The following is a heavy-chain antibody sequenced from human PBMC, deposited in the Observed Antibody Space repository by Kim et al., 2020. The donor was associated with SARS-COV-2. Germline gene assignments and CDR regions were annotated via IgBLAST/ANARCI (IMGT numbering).Heavy chain of an antibody. CDR3: ARSPVGATAWFDP. D-gene: IGHD1-26*01. V-gene: IGHV4-39*01. Sequence: YNPSLKSRVTISVDTSKNQFSLKLSSVTAADTAVYYCARSPVGATAWFDPWGQGTLVTVSS. J-gene: IGHJ5*02.